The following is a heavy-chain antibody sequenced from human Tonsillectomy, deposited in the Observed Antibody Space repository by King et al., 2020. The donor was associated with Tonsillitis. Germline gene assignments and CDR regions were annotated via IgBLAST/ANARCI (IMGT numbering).Heavy chain of an antibody. CDR1: GFTFSSYA. V-gene: IGHV3-23*04. CDR2: ISGSGGRT. D-gene: IGHD3-10*01. CDR3: AKDRYYGSGSPSF. J-gene: IGHJ4*02. Sequence: VQLVESGEGLVQPGGSLRLSCAASGFTFSSYAMSWVRQAPGKGLEWVSTISGSGGRTYYADSVKGRFTISRDNSEKTRYLQMNSLRAEDTAVYYCAKDRYYGSGSPSFWGQGTLVTVSS.